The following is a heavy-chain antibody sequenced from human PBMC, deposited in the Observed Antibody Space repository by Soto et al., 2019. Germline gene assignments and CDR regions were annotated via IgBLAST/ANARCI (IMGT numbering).Heavy chain of an antibody. V-gene: IGHV4-39*01. D-gene: IGHD3-16*01. CDR1: GGSISSSSYY. Sequence: QLQLQESGPGLVKPSETLSLTCTVSGGSISSSSYYWGWIRQPPGKGLEWIGSIYYSGSTYYNPSLKSRVTISVDTSKNQFSLKLSSVTAADTAVYYCARRLGTGVYYYYYMDVWGKGTTVTVSS. CDR3: ARRLGTGVYYYYYMDV. J-gene: IGHJ6*03. CDR2: IYYSGST.